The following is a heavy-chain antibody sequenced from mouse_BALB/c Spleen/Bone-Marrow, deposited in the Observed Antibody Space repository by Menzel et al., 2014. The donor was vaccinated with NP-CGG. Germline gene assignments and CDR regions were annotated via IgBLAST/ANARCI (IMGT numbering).Heavy chain of an antibody. D-gene: IGHD3-3*01. CDR1: GYTFTSYW. CDR3: TRGTRYYFDY. CDR2: IYPSDSYT. Sequence: QVHLQQPGAELVRPGASVKLSCKASGYTFTSYWINWVKQRPGQGLEWIGNIYPSDSYTNYNQKFKDKATLTVDKSSSTAYMQLSSPTSEDSAVYYCTRGTRYYFDYWGQGTTLTVSS. V-gene: IGHV1-69*02. J-gene: IGHJ2*01.